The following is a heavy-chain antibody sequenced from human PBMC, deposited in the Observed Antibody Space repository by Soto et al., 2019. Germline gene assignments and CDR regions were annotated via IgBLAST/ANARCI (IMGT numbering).Heavy chain of an antibody. CDR1: GFTLNSDS. D-gene: IGHD4-17*01. J-gene: IGHJ6*03. CDR3: ARVNSYGDYGYYYYYMDV. CDR2: ISSSSSTI. Sequence: ASLRPSYASSGFTLNSDSMKRVRQAPGKGLEWVSYISSSSSTIYYADSVKGRFTISRDNAKNSLYLQMNSLRAEDTAVYYCARVNSYGDYGYYYYYMDVW. V-gene: IGHV3-48*01.